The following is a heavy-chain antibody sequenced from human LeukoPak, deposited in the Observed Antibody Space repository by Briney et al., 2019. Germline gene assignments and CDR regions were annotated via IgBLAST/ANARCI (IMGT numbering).Heavy chain of an antibody. CDR2: ISSSSSTI. CDR1: GFTFSSYS. D-gene: IGHD2-21*02. CDR3: ARDSLAYCGGDCYCNY. Sequence: GGSLRLFCAASGFTFSSYSMNWVRQAPGKGLEWVSYISSSSSTIYYADSVKGRFTISRDNAKNSLYLQMDSLRAEDTGVYYCARDSLAYCGGDCYCNYWGQGTLVTVSS. V-gene: IGHV3-48*01. J-gene: IGHJ4*02.